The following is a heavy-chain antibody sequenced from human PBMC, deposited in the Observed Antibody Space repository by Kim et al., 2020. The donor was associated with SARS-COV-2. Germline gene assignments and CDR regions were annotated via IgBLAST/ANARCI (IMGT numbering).Heavy chain of an antibody. Sequence: GGSLRLSCAASGFTFSSYAMSWVRQAPGKGLEWVSAISGSGGSTYYADSVKGRFTISRDNSKNTLYLQMNSLRAEDTAVYYCALFGGYSSSWHDFDYWGQGTLVTVSS. CDR1: GFTFSSYA. CDR3: ALFGGYSSSWHDFDY. CDR2: ISGSGGST. D-gene: IGHD6-13*01. V-gene: IGHV3-23*01. J-gene: IGHJ4*02.